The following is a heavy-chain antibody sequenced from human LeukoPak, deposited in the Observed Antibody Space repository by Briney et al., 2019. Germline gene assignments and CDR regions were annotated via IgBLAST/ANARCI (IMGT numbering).Heavy chain of an antibody. CDR2: IYPRDGST. V-gene: IGHV1-46*01. D-gene: IGHD2-2*01. CDR1: GYTFTNNY. J-gene: IGHJ4*02. Sequence: VASVKVSCKASGYTFTNNYLHWVRQAPGQGLEWMGMIYPRDGSTSYAQNFQGRVTVTRDTSTTTVHMELRGLRSEDTAVYYCARVQDTRDFDYWGQGTLVTVSS. CDR3: ARVQDTRDFDY.